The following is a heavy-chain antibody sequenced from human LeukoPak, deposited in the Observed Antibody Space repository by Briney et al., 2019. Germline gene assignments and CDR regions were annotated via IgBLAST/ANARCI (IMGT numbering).Heavy chain of an antibody. V-gene: IGHV3-7*01. J-gene: IGHJ5*02. D-gene: IGHD3-10*01. CDR3: AKENYYGSGSYYNDGSGWFDP. CDR2: IKQDGSEK. CDR1: GFTFSNYW. Sequence: PGGSLRLSCAVSGFTFSNYWMSWVRQAPGKGLEWVANIKQDGSEKYYADSVKGRFTISRDNSKNTLYLQMNSLRAEDTAVYYCAKENYYGSGSYYNDGSGWFDPWGQGTLVTVSS.